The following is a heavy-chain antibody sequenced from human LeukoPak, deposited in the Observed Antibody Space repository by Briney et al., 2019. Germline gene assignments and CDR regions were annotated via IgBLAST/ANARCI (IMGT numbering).Heavy chain of an antibody. CDR2: IYYSGIT. Sequence: PSETLSLTCTVSGGSIRSSSYYWGWIRQPPGEGLEWIGSIYYSGITYYNPSHKSRVTISVDTSKNQFSLKLSSVTAADTAVYYCAGVTGSYYFYYYMAVWGKGTTVTVSS. CDR1: GGSIRSSSYY. J-gene: IGHJ6*03. V-gene: IGHV4-39*07. D-gene: IGHD3-10*01. CDR3: AGVTGSYYFYYYMAV.